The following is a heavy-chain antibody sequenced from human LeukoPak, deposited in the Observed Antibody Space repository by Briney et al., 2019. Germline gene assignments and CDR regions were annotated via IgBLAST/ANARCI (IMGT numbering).Heavy chain of an antibody. Sequence: PGGSLSLSCAASGFPFSSNYMSWARQAPGKGLEWVQVIYSGGSTYYADSVKGRLTICRDNSKNTLYLQMNSLRAEDTAVYYCARSYGDGRLYYMDVWGKGTTVTVSS. CDR2: IYSGGST. D-gene: IGHD4-17*01. CDR1: GFPFSSNY. CDR3: ARSYGDGRLYYMDV. J-gene: IGHJ6*03. V-gene: IGHV3-53*01.